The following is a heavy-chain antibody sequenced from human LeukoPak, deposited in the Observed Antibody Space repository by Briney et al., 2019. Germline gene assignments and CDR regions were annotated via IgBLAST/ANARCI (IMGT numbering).Heavy chain of an antibody. D-gene: IGHD6-13*01. CDR1: GFTFSSYA. CDR2: ISYDGSNK. V-gene: IGHV3-30-3*01. CDR3: ARGARYTTIWYSHDY. J-gene: IGHJ4*02. Sequence: GRSLRLSCAASGFTFSSYAMHWVRQAPGKGLEWVAVISYDGSNKYYADSVKGRFTISRDNSKNTLYLQMNSLRAEDTAVYYCARGARYTTIWYSHDYWGQGTLVTVSS.